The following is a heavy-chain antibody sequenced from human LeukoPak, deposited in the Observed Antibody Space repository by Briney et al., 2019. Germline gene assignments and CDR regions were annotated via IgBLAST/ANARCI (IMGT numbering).Heavy chain of an antibody. CDR2: RTRDGTKT. V-gene: IGHV3-74*03. D-gene: IGHD2-21*02. Sequence: GGSLRLSCAASGFTMRYYWMSWVRQVPGKGLVWVSRRTRDGTKTAYADSVKGRLAVSRDNGKNRLHLERNSLRVHDTAVYYCAIDRGLPDVFDLWGEETLVTVSA. J-gene: IGHJ3*01. CDR1: GFTMRYYW. CDR3: AIDRGLPDVFDL.